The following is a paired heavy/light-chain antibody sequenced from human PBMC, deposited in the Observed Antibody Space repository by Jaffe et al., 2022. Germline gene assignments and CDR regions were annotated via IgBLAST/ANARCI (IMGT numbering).Light chain of an antibody. CDR2: AAS. V-gene: IGKV1-16*02. CDR3: QQYNIYPIT. CDR1: QGISNY. J-gene: IGKJ5*01. Sequence: DIQMTQSPSSLSASVGDRVTITCRASQGISNYLAWFQQKPGKAPKSLIYAASTLQSGVPSKFSGSGSGTDFTLTISSLQPEDFATYYCQQYNIYPITFGQGTRLEIK.
Heavy chain of an antibody. CDR1: GFTFNSYA. CDR2: ISGSGGST. CDR3: AKRNYYSGGTHDY. V-gene: IGHV3-23*01. J-gene: IGHJ4*02. D-gene: IGHD3-10*01. Sequence: EVQLLESGGGLVQPGGSLRLSCVASGFTFNSYAMSWVRQAPGKGLEWVSGISGSGGSTDCADSVKGRFTISRDNSKNTLYLQMNSLRAEDTAIYYCAKRNYYSGGTHDYWGQGTLVTVSS.